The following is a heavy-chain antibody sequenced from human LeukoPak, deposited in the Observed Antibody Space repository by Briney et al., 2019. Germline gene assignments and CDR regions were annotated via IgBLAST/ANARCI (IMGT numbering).Heavy chain of an antibody. CDR1: EYTFTGYY. D-gene: IGHD6-13*01. J-gene: IGHJ4*02. Sequence: ASVKVFCKASEYTFTGYYMHWVRQAPGQGLEWMGWINPNSGGTNYAQKFQGRVTMSRDTSISTAYMELGELRSDDTAVYYCARAQQQLGGYYGGQGTLVTVSS. CDR2: INPNSGGT. V-gene: IGHV1-2*02. CDR3: ARAQQQLGGYY.